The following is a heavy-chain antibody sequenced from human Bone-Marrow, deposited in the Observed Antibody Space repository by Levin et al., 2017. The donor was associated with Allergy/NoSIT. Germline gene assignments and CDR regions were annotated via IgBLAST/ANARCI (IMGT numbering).Heavy chain of an antibody. Sequence: GGSLRLSCTAGGFTFTIHSMHWVRQAPGKGLEWLAGISDDGHIESYADSVKGRFTISRDNSRKTVFLQLTSLRLEDTALYYCARDMRGSGNSCGAADDWGQGTLVIVSS. CDR3: ARDMRGSGNSCGAADD. J-gene: IGHJ1*01. V-gene: IGHV3-30-3*01. CDR2: ISDDGHIE. CDR1: GFTFTIHS. D-gene: IGHD4-23*01.